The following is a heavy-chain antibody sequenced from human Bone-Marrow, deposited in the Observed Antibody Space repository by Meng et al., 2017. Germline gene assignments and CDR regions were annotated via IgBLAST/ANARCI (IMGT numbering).Heavy chain of an antibody. CDR2: IGSIRKSFAT. CDR3: TIYNRGHI. V-gene: IGHV3-73*01. CDR1: GVTFSGSD. Sequence: GESLKISCEVSGVTFSGSDIHWVRQASGKGLEWVGRIGSIRKSFATSYPASVKGRFTISRDDSKNTAYLQMNSLITEDTAVYHCTIYNRGHIWGQGTRVTVSS. J-gene: IGHJ3*02. D-gene: IGHD2/OR15-2a*01.